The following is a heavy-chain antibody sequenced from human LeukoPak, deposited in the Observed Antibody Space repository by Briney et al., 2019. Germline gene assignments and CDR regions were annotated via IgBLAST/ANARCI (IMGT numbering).Heavy chain of an antibody. Sequence: PGGSLRLSCAASGFTFSSYEMNWVRQAPGKGLEWVSYISSSGSAIYYADSVKGRFTISRDNAKNSLYLQMNSLRAEDTAVYYCTSGYEKIFYYYSMDVWGQGTTVTVSS. J-gene: IGHJ6*02. V-gene: IGHV3-48*03. CDR1: GFTFSSYE. D-gene: IGHD5-12*01. CDR2: ISSSGSAI. CDR3: TSGYEKIFYYYSMDV.